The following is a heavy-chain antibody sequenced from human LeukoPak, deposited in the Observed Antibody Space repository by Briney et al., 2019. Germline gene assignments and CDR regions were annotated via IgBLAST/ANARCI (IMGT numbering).Heavy chain of an antibody. J-gene: IGHJ6*02. Sequence: PGRSLRLSCAASGFTFSSYVMHWVRQAPGKGLEWVAVISYDGSNKYYADSVKGRFTISRDNSKNTLYLQMNSLRAENTAVYYCAKAVRRLQPRQYYYGMDVWGQGTTVTVSS. CDR2: ISYDGSNK. CDR3: AKAVRRLQPRQYYYGMDV. CDR1: GFTFSSYV. V-gene: IGHV3-30*18. D-gene: IGHD5-24*01.